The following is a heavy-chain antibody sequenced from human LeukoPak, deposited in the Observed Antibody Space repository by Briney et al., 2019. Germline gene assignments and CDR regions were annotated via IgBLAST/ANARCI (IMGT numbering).Heavy chain of an antibody. J-gene: IGHJ4*02. V-gene: IGHV3-30*03. CDR1: GFNVSSNY. Sequence: GGSLRLSCAASGFNVSSNYMSWVRQAPGKGLEWVAVISYDGSNKYYADSVKGRFTISRDNSKNTLYLQMNSLRAEDTAVYYCVAQPTADSSGYYYFDYWGQGTLVTVSS. CDR3: VAQPTADSSGYYYFDY. D-gene: IGHD3-22*01. CDR2: ISYDGSNK.